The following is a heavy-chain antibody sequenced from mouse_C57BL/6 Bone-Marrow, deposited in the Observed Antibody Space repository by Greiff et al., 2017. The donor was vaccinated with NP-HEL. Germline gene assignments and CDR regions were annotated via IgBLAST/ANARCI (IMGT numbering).Heavy chain of an antibody. Sequence: EVKLMESGGGLVKPGGSLKLSCAASGFTFSDYGMHWVRQAPEKGLEWVAYISSGSSTIYYADKVKGRFTISRDNAKNTPFLQMTSLRSEDTAMYYCAIDPLQAYWGQGTLVTVSA. CDR3: AIDPLQAY. CDR1: GFTFSDYG. V-gene: IGHV5-17*01. CDR2: ISSGSSTI. J-gene: IGHJ3*01.